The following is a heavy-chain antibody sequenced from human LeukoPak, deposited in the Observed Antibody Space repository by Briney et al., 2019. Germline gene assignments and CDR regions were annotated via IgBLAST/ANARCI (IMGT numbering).Heavy chain of an antibody. CDR3: VKDRCGTTCYSDFDS. D-gene: IGHD2-15*01. CDR2: ISGSGGII. J-gene: IGHJ4*02. CDR1: GFTFSTYA. V-gene: IGHV3-23*01. Sequence: GGSLRLSCAASGFTFSTYAMTWVRQAPGTGLEWVSTISGSGGIIYYADSVKGRFTISRDNSKNTLDLQMNSLRAEDTAEYYCVKDRCGTTCYSDFDSWGQGTLVTVSS.